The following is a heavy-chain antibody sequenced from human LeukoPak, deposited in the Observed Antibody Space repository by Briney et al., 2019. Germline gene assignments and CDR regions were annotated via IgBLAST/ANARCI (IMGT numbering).Heavy chain of an antibody. CDR1: GFTFSTYG. Sequence: GGSLRLSCAASGFTFSTYGMHWVRQAPGKGLEWVSAISGSGGSTYYADSVKGRFTISRDNSKNTLYLQMNSLRAEDTAVYYCASPPYRGSETHGFDYWAREPWSPSPQ. D-gene: IGHD1-26*01. CDR3: ASPPYRGSETHGFDY. J-gene: IGHJ4*02. CDR2: ISGSGGST. V-gene: IGHV3-23*01.